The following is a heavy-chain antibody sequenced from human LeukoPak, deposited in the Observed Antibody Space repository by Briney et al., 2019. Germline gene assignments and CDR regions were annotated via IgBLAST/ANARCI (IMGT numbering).Heavy chain of an antibody. CDR2: TYYRSKWYN. D-gene: IGHD6-13*01. J-gene: IGHJ3*02. Sequence: SQTLSLTCAISGDSVSSNSAAWNWIRQSPSRGLEWLGRTYYRSKWYNNYAVSVKSRITINPDTSKNQFSLQLSSVTPEDTAVYYCARVFGIATLDAFDIWGQGTTVTVSS. V-gene: IGHV6-1*01. CDR1: GDSVSSNSAA. CDR3: ARVFGIATLDAFDI.